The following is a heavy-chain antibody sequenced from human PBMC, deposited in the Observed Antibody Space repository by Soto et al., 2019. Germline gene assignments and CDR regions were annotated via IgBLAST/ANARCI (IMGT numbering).Heavy chain of an antibody. Sequence: EVQLVESGGGLVQPGGSLKLSCAASGFTFSVSAIHWVRQASGKGLEWVGRIRSKPNNYATTYAASVEGRFTISRDDSKNTAYLQMNSLKTGDTAVYYCISMTTVTSFSDYWGQGTLVTVSS. CDR3: ISMTTVTSFSDY. CDR1: GFTFSVSA. V-gene: IGHV3-73*01. J-gene: IGHJ4*02. D-gene: IGHD4-17*01. CDR2: IRSKPNNYAT.